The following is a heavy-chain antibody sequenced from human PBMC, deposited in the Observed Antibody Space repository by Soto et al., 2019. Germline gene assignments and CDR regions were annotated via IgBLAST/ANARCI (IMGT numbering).Heavy chain of an antibody. CDR1: GYTFTSYD. CDR3: EREGGYSYGFDY. V-gene: IGHV1-8*01. J-gene: IGHJ4*02. CDR2: MNPNSGNT. Sequence: ASVKVSCKASGYTFTSYDINWVRQATGQGLEWMGWMNPNSGNTGYAQKFQGRVTMSRNTSISTAYMELSSLRSEDTAVYYCEREGGYSYGFDYWGQGTLVTVSS. D-gene: IGHD5-18*01.